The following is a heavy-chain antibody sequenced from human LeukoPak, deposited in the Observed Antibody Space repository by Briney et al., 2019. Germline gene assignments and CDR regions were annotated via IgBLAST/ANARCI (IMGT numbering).Heavy chain of an antibody. CDR1: GFTFSSYW. CDR2: IKHDGSEK. D-gene: IGHD1-26*01. CDR3: ARAAGWDRSDY. J-gene: IGHJ4*02. Sequence: GGSLRLSCAASGFTFSSYWMNWVRQAPGKGLEWVANIKHDGSEKYYVDSVRGRFTISRDNAKNSLYLQMNSLRPEDTAVYYCARAAGWDRSDYWGQETLVTVSS. V-gene: IGHV3-7*05.